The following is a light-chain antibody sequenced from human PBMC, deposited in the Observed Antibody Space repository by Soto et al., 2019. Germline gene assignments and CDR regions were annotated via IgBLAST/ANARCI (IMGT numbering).Light chain of an antibody. Sequence: DIQMTQSPSTLSACVGDRVTITCRASQSISSWLAWYQQKPGKAPKLLIYKAYILASGVPSRFSGSGSGTEFTLTISSLQPDDFATYYCQQYNSYSPYMYTFGQGNKREIK. CDR2: KAY. V-gene: IGKV1-5*03. CDR3: QQYNSYSPYMYT. J-gene: IGKJ2*01. CDR1: QSISSW.